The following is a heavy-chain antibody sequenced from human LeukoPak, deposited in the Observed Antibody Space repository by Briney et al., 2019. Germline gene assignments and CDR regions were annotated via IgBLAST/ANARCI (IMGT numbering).Heavy chain of an antibody. V-gene: IGHV3-11*01. CDR1: GFTFSDYY. Sequence: GGSLRLSCAASGFTFSDYYMSWTRQAPGKGLEWVSYITGSGTTKYYADSVKGRFTISRDNTKNSLYLQMNNPRVEDTAVYYCARDSNGCPGCVWGQGTLVTVSS. CDR2: ITGSGTTK. CDR3: ARDSNGCPGCV. D-gene: IGHD6-19*01. J-gene: IGHJ4*02.